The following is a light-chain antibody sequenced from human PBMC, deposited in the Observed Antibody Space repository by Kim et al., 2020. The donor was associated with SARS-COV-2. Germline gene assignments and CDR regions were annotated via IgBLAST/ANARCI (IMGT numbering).Light chain of an antibody. V-gene: IGKV4-1*01. CDR3: QQFYSIPVT. Sequence: ATINCKSSRSVLYTSNNKNYLAWYQQKPGQPPKLLIYWASTRESGVPDRFSGSGSGTDFTLTISSLQAEDVAVYYCQQFYSIPVTFGPGTKVDIK. J-gene: IGKJ3*01. CDR1: RSVLYTSNNKNY. CDR2: WAS.